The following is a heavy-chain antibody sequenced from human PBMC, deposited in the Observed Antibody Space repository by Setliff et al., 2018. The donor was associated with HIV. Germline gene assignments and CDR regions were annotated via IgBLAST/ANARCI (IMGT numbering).Heavy chain of an antibody. CDR3: ARDRLSSGLGSYGP. Sequence: PSETLSLTCTISGGSVGVYRWSWIRQSAGRGLEWIGRIDSSGTTDYKPSLKGRVAISVDTSRNQFSLRVTSVTAADTAVYFCARDRLSSGLGSYGPWGPGILVTVSS. D-gene: IGHD3-10*01. CDR1: GGSVGVYR. V-gene: IGHV4-4*07. J-gene: IGHJ5*02. CDR2: IDSSGTT.